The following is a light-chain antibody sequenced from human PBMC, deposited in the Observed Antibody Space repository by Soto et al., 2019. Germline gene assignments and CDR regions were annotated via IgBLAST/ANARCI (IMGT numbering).Light chain of an antibody. CDR1: TSKFGNNA. V-gene: IGLV1-36*01. CDR3: AAWDDSLNGHV. J-gene: IGLJ1*01. CDR2: YDD. Sequence: QSVLTQPPSVSEAPRQRVTISCSGATSKFGNNAENWYQHLPGKAPKLLIYYDDLLPSGVSDRFSGSKSGTAASLAISGLQSEDEADYYCAAWDDSLNGHVFGTGTKLTVL.